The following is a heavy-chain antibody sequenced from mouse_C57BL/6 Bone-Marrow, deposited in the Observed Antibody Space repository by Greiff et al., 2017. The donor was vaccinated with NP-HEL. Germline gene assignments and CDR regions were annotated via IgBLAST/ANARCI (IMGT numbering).Heavy chain of an antibody. Sequence: DVMLVESGGGLVKPGGSLKLSCAASGFTFSDYGMHWVRQAPEQGLEWVAYISSGSSNIYSADTVKGRFTISRDNAKNTLFLQMTSLRSEDTAIYYCARRWLRYFDYWGQGTTLTVSS. CDR1: GFTFSDYG. V-gene: IGHV5-17*01. J-gene: IGHJ2*01. D-gene: IGHD2-3*01. CDR2: ISSGSSNI. CDR3: ARRWLRYFDY.